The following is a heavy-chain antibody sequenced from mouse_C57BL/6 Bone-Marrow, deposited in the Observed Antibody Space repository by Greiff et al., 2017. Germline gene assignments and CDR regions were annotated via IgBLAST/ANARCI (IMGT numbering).Heavy chain of an antibody. D-gene: IGHD2-3*01. V-gene: IGHV1-81*01. J-gene: IGHJ1*03. Sequence: QVQLQQSGAELARPGASVKLSCKASDYTFTSYGISWVKQRTGQGLEWIGEIYPRSGNTYYNETFKGKATLTADKSSSTAYMELRSLTSEDSAVYFCARGWLLWYFDVWGTGTTVTVSS. CDR2: IYPRSGNT. CDR3: ARGWLLWYFDV. CDR1: DYTFTSYG.